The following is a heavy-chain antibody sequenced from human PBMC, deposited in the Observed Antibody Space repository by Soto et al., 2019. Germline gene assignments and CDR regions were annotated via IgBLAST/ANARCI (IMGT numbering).Heavy chain of an antibody. CDR2: ISSSGSTI. J-gene: IGHJ4*02. Sequence: GGSLRLSCATSGFTFSSYEMNWVRQAPGKGLEWVSYISSSGSTIYYSDSVKGRFTISRDNAKNSLYLQMNSLRGEDTAVYYCASLGSGSYGMLDYWGQGSVVTVSS. CDR1: GFTFSSYE. V-gene: IGHV3-48*03. D-gene: IGHD3-10*01. CDR3: ASLGSGSYGMLDY.